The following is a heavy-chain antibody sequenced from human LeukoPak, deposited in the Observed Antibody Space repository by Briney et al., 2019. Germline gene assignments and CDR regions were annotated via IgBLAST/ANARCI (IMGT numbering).Heavy chain of an antibody. J-gene: IGHJ3*02. D-gene: IGHD1-14*01. Sequence: GASVKVSCKASGFTPGSAVQWVRQARGQRLEWIGWIVVGSGHTNYAQKVQERVTITRDMSTNTYYMELSSLRSEDTAVYYCASPTALTAWDAFDIWGQGTMVTVSS. CDR1: GFTPGSA. CDR2: IVVGSGHT. CDR3: ASPTALTAWDAFDI. V-gene: IGHV1-58*01.